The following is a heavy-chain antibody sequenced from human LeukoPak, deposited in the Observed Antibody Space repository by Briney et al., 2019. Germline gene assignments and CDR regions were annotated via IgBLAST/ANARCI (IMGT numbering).Heavy chain of an antibody. Sequence: PSETLSLTCTVSGGSISSSNYYWAWIRQPPGKGLDWIGIIYFSGSTYYNSSLKSRVTISVDTSKNQISLKLRSVTAADTAVYYCAREAPISDSGSYYKSLGYWGQGTLVTVSS. J-gene: IGHJ4*02. CDR2: IYFSGST. CDR3: AREAPISDSGSYYKSLGY. V-gene: IGHV4-39*07. CDR1: GGSISSSNYY. D-gene: IGHD3-10*01.